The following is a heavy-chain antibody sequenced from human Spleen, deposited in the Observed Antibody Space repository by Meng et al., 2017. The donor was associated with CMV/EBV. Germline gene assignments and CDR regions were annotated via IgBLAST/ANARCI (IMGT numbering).Heavy chain of an antibody. V-gene: IGHV3-30*04. D-gene: IGHD3-10*01. Sequence: GESLKISCAASGFIFSRYVMHWVRQAQGKGLEWVAFISYDGSHKYYADSVKGRFSISRDNSKNTLDLQINSLRGDDTAVYFCARDAYGSGIPDFWGQGTLVTVSS. CDR3: ARDAYGSGIPDF. CDR1: GFIFSRYV. J-gene: IGHJ4*02. CDR2: ISYDGSHK.